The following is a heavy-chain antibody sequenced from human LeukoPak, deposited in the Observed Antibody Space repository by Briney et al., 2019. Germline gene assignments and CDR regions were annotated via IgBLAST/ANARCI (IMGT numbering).Heavy chain of an antibody. CDR2: IIPIFGTA. V-gene: IGHV1-69*13. J-gene: IGHJ5*02. CDR1: GGTFSSYA. Sequence: SVKVSCKASGGTFSSYAIRWVRQAPGQGLEWMGGIIPIFGTANYAQKFQGRVTITADESTSTAYMELSSLRSEDTAVYYCARAEVRGVIITSWFDPWGQGTLVTVSS. D-gene: IGHD3-10*01. CDR3: ARAEVRGVIITSWFDP.